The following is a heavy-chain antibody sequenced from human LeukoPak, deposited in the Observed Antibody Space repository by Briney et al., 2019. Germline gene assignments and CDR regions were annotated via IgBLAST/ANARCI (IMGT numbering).Heavy chain of an antibody. CDR3: ARHIGYCSSTSCLYYYYYYMDV. D-gene: IGHD2-2*01. CDR1: GGSISSGGYY. Sequence: PSQTLSLTCTVSGGSISSGGYYWSWIRQHPGKGLEWIGYIYYSGSTYYNPSLKSRVTISVDTSKNQFSLKLSSVTAADTAVYYCARHIGYCSSTSCLYYYYYYMDVWGKGTTVTVSS. CDR2: IYYSGST. J-gene: IGHJ6*03. V-gene: IGHV4-31*03.